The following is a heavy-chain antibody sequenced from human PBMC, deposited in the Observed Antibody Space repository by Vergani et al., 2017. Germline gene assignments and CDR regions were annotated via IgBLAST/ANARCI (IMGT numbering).Heavy chain of an antibody. V-gene: IGHV3-7*01. CDR3: ARLGLTASRREAPVFDY. D-gene: IGHD6-13*01. CDR2: IKEDGSET. CDR1: GFTFSNYW. J-gene: IGHJ4*02. Sequence: EVQLMDSGGGLVQPGGSLRLSCAASGFTFSNYWMSWVRQAPGKGLECVANIKEDGSETFYVDSVMGRFTISRDNAKNSLYLQMNSLRAEDTAVYFCARLGLTASRREAPVFDYWGQGTLVTVSS.